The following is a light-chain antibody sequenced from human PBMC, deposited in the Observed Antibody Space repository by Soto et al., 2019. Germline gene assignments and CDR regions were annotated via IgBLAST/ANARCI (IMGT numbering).Light chain of an antibody. V-gene: IGKV1-27*01. CDR2: AAS. CDR1: QGISSY. CDR3: QKYNSPPRT. J-gene: IGKJ1*01. Sequence: DIQMTQSPSTLSASVGDRVTLTCRASQGISSYLSWYQQKPGKVPQLLIFAASTLQSGVPTRFSGSGSRKYFPLTSRSLQPEYAVTYYCQKYNSPPRTFGQGTKVEIK.